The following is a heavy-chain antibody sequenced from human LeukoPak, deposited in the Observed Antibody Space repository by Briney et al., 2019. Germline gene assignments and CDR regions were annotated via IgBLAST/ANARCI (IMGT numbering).Heavy chain of an antibody. CDR2: IYYSGST. CDR3: ARSGGVVVAATRRKSMAYFDY. D-gene: IGHD2-15*01. J-gene: IGHJ4*02. V-gene: IGHV4-39*01. Sequence: SETLSLTCTVSGGSISSSSYYWGWIRQPPGKGLEWIGSIYYSGSTYYNPSLKSRVTISVDTSKNQFSLKLSSVTAADTAVYYCARSGGVVVAATRRKSMAYFDYWGQGTLVTVSS. CDR1: GGSISSSSYY.